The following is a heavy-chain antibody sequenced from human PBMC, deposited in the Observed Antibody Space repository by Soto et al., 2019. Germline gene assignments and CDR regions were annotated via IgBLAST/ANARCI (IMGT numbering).Heavy chain of an antibody. Sequence: SETLSLTCTVAGGSLSSGAYYWSWIRQHPGKGLEWIGYMYYTGRTYYNPSLESRVIISGNTSKTHFSLNLTSVTAAATAVYYCARCRAFSIWDCGGDAFDLWGQGTMVTVSS. D-gene: IGHD6-13*01. CDR2: MYYTGRT. V-gene: IGHV4-31*02. J-gene: IGHJ3*01. CDR1: GGSLSSGAYY. CDR3: ARCRAFSIWDCGGDAFDL.